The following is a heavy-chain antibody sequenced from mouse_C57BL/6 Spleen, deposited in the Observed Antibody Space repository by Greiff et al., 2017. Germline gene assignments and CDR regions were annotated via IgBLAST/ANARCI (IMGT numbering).Heavy chain of an antibody. V-gene: IGHV2-5*01. CDR3: AKKYGNYGGAMDY. Sequence: QVQLQQSGPGLVQPSQSLSITCTVSGFSLTSYGVHWVRQSPGKGLEWLGVIWRGGSTDYNAAFMSRLSITKDNSKSQVFFKINSLQADDTAIYYCAKKYGNYGGAMDYWGQGTSVTVSS. CDR1: GFSLTSYG. CDR2: IWRGGST. J-gene: IGHJ4*01. D-gene: IGHD2-1*01.